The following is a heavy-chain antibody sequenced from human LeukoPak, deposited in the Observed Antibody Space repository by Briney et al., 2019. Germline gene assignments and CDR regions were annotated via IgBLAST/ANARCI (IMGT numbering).Heavy chain of an antibody. CDR1: GGSISSRSYY. CDR2: IYYSGST. Sequence: SETLSLTCTVSGGSISSRSYYWGWIRQPPGKGLEWIGSIYYSGSTYYNPSLKSRVTISVDTSKNQFSLKLSSVTAADTAVYYCARPRFRSYYYMDVWGKGTTVTISS. D-gene: IGHD2-21*01. CDR3: ARPRFRSYYYMDV. V-gene: IGHV4-39*07. J-gene: IGHJ6*03.